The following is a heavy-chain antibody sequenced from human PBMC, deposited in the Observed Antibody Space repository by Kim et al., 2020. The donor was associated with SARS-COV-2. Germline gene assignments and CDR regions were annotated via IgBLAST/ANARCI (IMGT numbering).Heavy chain of an antibody. D-gene: IGHD4-17*01. CDR1: GYTFTGYY. Sequence: ASVKVSCKASGYTFTGYYMHWVRQAPGQGLEWMGWLNPNSGGTNYAQKFQGRVTMTRDTSISTAYMELSRLRPDDTAVYYCARESETSDYFLDYWGQGTLVTVSS. CDR3: ARESETSDYFLDY. V-gene: IGHV1-2*02. CDR2: LNPNSGGT. J-gene: IGHJ4*02.